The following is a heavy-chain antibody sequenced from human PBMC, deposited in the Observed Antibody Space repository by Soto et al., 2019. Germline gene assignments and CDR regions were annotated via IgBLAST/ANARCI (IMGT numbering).Heavy chain of an antibody. Sequence: GGSLRLSCAASGFIFNTYTMNWVRQTPGMGLEWVSSISSSSNYIFYADSVKGRFTISRDNAKNSLYPQMNGLRAEDSAVYFCARGYGELDYWGQRTLVTVSS. CDR2: ISSSSNYI. CDR1: GFIFNTYT. CDR3: ARGYGELDY. J-gene: IGHJ4*02. D-gene: IGHD3-10*01. V-gene: IGHV3-21*01.